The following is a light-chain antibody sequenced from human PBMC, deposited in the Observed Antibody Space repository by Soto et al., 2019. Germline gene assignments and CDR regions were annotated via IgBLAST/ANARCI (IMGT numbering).Light chain of an antibody. CDR1: QDISNY. CDR3: QQYENLPTIT. J-gene: IGKJ5*01. V-gene: IGKV1-33*01. Sequence: DIQMNQSTSSLSASVGDRVTITCEASQDISNYLNWYQQKPGKAPKLLIYDASNLETGVPSRFSGIGSGTDFTFTISSLQTEDIATYYCQQYENLPTITFGQGTRLEIK. CDR2: DAS.